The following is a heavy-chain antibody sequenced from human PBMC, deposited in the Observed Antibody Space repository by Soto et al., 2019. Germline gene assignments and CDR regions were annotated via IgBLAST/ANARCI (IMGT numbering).Heavy chain of an antibody. Sequence: EVQLVESGGDLVKPGRSLRLSCRTSGFSFGDYAMTWYRQAPGKGLEWIGFIRSETYGETIQYAASVEGRFSISRDDSKSIAYPEMNSLKIEDTSVYYCSSYHDSSGYYDHYYGVEVWGQGTTVTVSS. CDR3: SSYHDSSGYYDHYYGVEV. V-gene: IGHV3-49*05. D-gene: IGHD3-22*01. CDR1: GFSFGDYA. J-gene: IGHJ6*01. CDR2: IRSETYGETI.